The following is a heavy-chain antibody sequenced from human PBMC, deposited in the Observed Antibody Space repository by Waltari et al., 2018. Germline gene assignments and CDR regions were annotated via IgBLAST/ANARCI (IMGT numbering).Heavy chain of an antibody. CDR1: GGSISSYY. Sequence: QVQLQESGPGLVKPSETLSLTCTVSGGSISSYYWSWIRQPPGKGLEWIGYIYYSGSTNYNPSLKSRVTKSVDTSKNQFSLKLSSVTAADTAVYYCARGGGYCSGGSCYWFDPWGQGTLVTVSS. D-gene: IGHD2-15*01. J-gene: IGHJ5*02. CDR2: IYYSGST. V-gene: IGHV4-59*01. CDR3: ARGGGYCSGGSCYWFDP.